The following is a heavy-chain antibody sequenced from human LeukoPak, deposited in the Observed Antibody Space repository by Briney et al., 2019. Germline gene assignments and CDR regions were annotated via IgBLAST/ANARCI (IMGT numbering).Heavy chain of an antibody. V-gene: IGHV1-18*01. Sequence: ASVKVSCKASGGTFSSYAISWVRQAPGQGLEWMGWISAYNGNTNYAQKLQGRVTMTTDTSTSTAYMELRSLRSDDTAVYYCAVPYGSDAFDIWGQGTMVTVSS. J-gene: IGHJ3*02. CDR1: GGTFSSYA. D-gene: IGHD3-10*01. CDR3: AVPYGSDAFDI. CDR2: ISAYNGNT.